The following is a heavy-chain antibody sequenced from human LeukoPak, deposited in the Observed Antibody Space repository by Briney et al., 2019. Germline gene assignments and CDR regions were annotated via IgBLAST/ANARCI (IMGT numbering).Heavy chain of an antibody. CDR1: GFTFSSYS. CDR2: ISSSSSYI. V-gene: IGHV3-21*01. D-gene: IGHD1-26*01. CDR3: ARSYSGSYYADY. J-gene: IGHJ4*02. Sequence: TGGSLRLSCAASGFTFSSYSMDWARQAPGKGLEWVSSISSSSSYIYYADSVKGRFTISRDNAKNSLYLQMNSLRAEDTAVYYCARSYSGSYYADYWGQGTLVTVSS.